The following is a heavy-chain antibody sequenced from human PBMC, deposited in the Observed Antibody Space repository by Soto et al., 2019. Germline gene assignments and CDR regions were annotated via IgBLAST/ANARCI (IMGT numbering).Heavy chain of an antibody. CDR2: IYPGDSDT. J-gene: IGHJ3*02. D-gene: IGHD2-2*01. V-gene: IGHV5-51*01. Sequence: GESVKISCKGSGYSFTSYWIGWVRQMPGKGLEWMGIIYPGDSDTRYSPSFQGQVTISADKSISTAYLQWSSLKASDTAMYYCARPVVPAAIGRDDAFDIWGQGTMVTVSS. CDR3: ARPVVPAAIGRDDAFDI. CDR1: GYSFTSYW.